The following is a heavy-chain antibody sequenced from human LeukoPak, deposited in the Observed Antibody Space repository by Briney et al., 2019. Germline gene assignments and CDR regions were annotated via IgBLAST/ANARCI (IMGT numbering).Heavy chain of an antibody. CDR2: IYSGGST. Sequence: GGSLRLSCAASGFTFSSYWMSWVRQAPGKGLEWVSVIYSGGSTYYADSVKGRFTISRDNSKNTLYLQMNSLRAEDTAVYYCARDSEYSSGWYYFDYWGQGTLVTVSS. CDR3: ARDSEYSSGWYYFDY. J-gene: IGHJ4*02. V-gene: IGHV3-66*01. CDR1: GFTFSSYW. D-gene: IGHD6-19*01.